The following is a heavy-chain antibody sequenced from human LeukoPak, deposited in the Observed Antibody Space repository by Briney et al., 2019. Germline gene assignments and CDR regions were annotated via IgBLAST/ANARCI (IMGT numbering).Heavy chain of an antibody. V-gene: IGHV3-7*01. J-gene: IGHJ4*02. CDR1: GFTFSSYW. CDR3: ARAGEMIVVVVAATKGPYFDY. D-gene: IGHD2-15*01. Sequence: PGGSLRLSCAASGFTFSSYWMSWVRQAPGKGLEWVANIKQDGSEKYYVDSVKGRFTISRDNAKNSLYLQMNSLRAEDTAVYYCARAGEMIVVVVAATKGPYFDYWGQGTLVTVSS. CDR2: IKQDGSEK.